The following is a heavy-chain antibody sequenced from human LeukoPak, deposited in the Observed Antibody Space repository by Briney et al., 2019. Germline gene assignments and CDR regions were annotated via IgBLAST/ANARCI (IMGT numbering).Heavy chain of an antibody. CDR3: ARDDGGGWVYYFDC. V-gene: IGHV4-39*07. CDR2: IYHSGST. Sequence: SQTLSLTCTVSGGSISSSDYCWGWIRQPPGKGLEWIGSIYHSGSTYYNPSLKSRVTISVDTSKNQFSLKLSSVTAADTAVYYCARDDGGGWVYYFDCWGQGTLVTVSS. J-gene: IGHJ4*02. D-gene: IGHD6-19*01. CDR1: GGSISSSDYC.